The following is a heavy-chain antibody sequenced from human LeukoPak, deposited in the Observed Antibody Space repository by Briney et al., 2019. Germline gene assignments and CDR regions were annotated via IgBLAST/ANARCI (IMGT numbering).Heavy chain of an antibody. CDR3: ARVGAGGKMAFKYYFDY. D-gene: IGHD1-26*01. CDR1: GYSFTSYW. CDR2: IYPGDSDT. V-gene: IGHV5-51*01. J-gene: IGHJ4*02. Sequence: GESLKISCKGSGYSFTSYWIGWVRQMPGKGLEWMGIIYPGDSDTRYSPSFQGRVTISADKSISTAYLQWSSLKASDTAMYYCARVGAGGKMAFKYYFDYWGQGTLVTVSS.